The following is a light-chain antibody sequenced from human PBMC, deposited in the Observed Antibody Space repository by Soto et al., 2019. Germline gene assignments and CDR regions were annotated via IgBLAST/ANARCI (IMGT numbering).Light chain of an antibody. V-gene: IGKV3-15*01. CDR3: QQYNRYPLT. Sequence: ETVMTQSPATLSVSPGERATLSCRASQSVSSNLAWYQQKPGQAPRLLIYDATAMATGIPARFSGSGSETDFTLTITSLQSEDFAAYFCQQYNRYPLTFGQGTKLEIK. CDR1: QSVSSN. J-gene: IGKJ2*01. CDR2: DAT.